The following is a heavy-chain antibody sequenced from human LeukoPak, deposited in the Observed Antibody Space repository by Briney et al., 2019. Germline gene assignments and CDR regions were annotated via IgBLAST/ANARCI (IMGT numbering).Heavy chain of an antibody. CDR2: ISYDGSNK. CDR1: GFTFSSYG. CDR3: AKDQGRYCSSTSCYAFDY. Sequence: GGSLRLSCAASGFTFSSYGMHWVRQAPGKGLEWVAVISYDGSNKYYADSVKGRFTISRDNSKNTLYLQMNSLRAEDTAVYYCAKDQGRYCSSTSCYAFDYWGQGTLVTVSS. V-gene: IGHV3-30*18. D-gene: IGHD2-2*01. J-gene: IGHJ4*02.